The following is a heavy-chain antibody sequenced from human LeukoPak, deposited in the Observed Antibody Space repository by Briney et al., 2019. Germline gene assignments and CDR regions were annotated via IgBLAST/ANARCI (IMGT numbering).Heavy chain of an antibody. CDR3: ARYCGSRGCGRFDP. J-gene: IGHJ5*02. CDR1: GGSISSGDYY. Sequence: SQTLSLTCNVSGGSISSGDYYWSWIRQPPGKGLEWIGYIYYSGSTYFNPSLKSRVTISVDTSKNHFSLKVSSVTAADTAVYYCARYCGSRGCGRFDPWGQGTLVTVSS. V-gene: IGHV4-30-4*08. CDR2: IYYSGST. D-gene: IGHD2-21*01.